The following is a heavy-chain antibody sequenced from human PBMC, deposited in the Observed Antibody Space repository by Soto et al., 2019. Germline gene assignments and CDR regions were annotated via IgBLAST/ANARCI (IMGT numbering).Heavy chain of an antibody. J-gene: IGHJ6*03. CDR1: GFSLNGYA. CDR2: ISSSSGAI. CDR3: ARDPSVGSTFYYYMDV. V-gene: IGHV3-48*01. Sequence: EVQLVESGGGLAQPRGSLRLSCAASGFSLNGYAMNWVRQAPGRGLEWVSYISSSSGAIDYADSVKGRFTVSRDNAKNLLYLQMNSLRAEDTALYYCARDPSVGSTFYYYMDVWGEGTPVTVSS. D-gene: IGHD6-13*01.